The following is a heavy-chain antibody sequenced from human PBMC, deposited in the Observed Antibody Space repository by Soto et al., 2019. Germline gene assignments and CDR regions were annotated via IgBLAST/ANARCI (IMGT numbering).Heavy chain of an antibody. CDR1: GFTSDDYA. Sequence: SLRLCYAASGFTSDDYAMHWGRQVLGKGLEWVSSISWNSGNIGYADSVKGRFTTSRDNAKNSLYLQMNSLRPEDTALYYCVRSKGGYSYGTPFDYWGQGT. D-gene: IGHD5-18*01. CDR3: VRSKGGYSYGTPFDY. J-gene: IGHJ4*02. V-gene: IGHV3-9*02. CDR2: ISWNSGNI.